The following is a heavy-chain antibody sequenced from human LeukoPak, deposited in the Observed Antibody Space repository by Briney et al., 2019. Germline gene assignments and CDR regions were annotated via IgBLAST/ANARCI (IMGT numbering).Heavy chain of an antibody. Sequence: TGGSLRLSCAASGFTFRKHYMSWIRQAPGRGPEWVAYIGASGSTRYYRDSVNGRFTVSRDNAKNSLHLQMNSLTAEDTAVYYCAKDLREWYYDPNGNYFSYGMDVWGQGTTVVVSS. D-gene: IGHD3-22*01. V-gene: IGHV3-11*01. J-gene: IGHJ6*02. CDR3: AKDLREWYYDPNGNYFSYGMDV. CDR1: GFTFRKHY. CDR2: IGASGSTR.